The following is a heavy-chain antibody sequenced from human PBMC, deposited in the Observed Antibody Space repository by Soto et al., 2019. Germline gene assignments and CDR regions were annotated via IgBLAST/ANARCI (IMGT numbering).Heavy chain of an antibody. Sequence: QVQLQESGPGLVKPSETLSLTCTVSGGSVSSGSYYWSWIRQPPGTGLEWIGYIYYSGSTNYNPSLKSRVTISVDTSKNQFSLKLSSVTAADTAVYYCARVCMPPLYFDYWGQGTLVTVSS. CDR3: ARVCMPPLYFDY. CDR1: GGSVSSGSYY. V-gene: IGHV4-61*01. D-gene: IGHD2-8*01. CDR2: IYYSGST. J-gene: IGHJ4*02.